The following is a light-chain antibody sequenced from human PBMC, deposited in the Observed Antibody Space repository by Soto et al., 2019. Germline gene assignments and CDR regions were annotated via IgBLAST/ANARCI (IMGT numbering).Light chain of an antibody. CDR2: TAI. V-gene: IGKV1-16*01. J-gene: IGKJ4*01. Sequence: DIQLTQSPSSLPASVGDTVTITCRASQGIRDFVVWFQQRPGKAPKSLIYTAIRLQSGVPSRFSGSGSGTDFALTIRSLQPGDFATYYCQQYFSYPYTFGGGTKVDVK. CDR3: QQYFSYPYT. CDR1: QGIRDF.